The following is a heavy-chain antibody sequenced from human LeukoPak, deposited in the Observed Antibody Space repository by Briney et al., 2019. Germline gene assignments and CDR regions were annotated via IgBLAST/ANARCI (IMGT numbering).Heavy chain of an antibody. CDR2: IFHIGVT. CDR3: ARGSGWLPD. CDR1: GGSISSDHW. Sequence: PSETLSLTCAVSGGSISSDHWWSWVRQPPGKSLEWIGEIFHIGVTNYKPSLKSRVTISLDTSKNQVSLQLTSVTAADTALYFCARGSGWLPDWGQGTLVTVSS. D-gene: IGHD5-24*01. J-gene: IGHJ4*02. V-gene: IGHV4-4*02.